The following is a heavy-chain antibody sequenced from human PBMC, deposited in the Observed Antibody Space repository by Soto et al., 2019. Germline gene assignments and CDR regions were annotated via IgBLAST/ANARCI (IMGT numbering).Heavy chain of an antibody. D-gene: IGHD4-17*01. CDR1: GCTFSSYA. Sequence: GGSLRLCCAASGCTFSSYAMSWVRQAPGKGLEWVSAISGSGGSTYYADSVKGRFTISRDNSKNTLYLQMNSLRAEDTAVYYCAIPAFTTVQNDAFDIWGQGTMVTVSS. J-gene: IGHJ3*02. V-gene: IGHV3-23*01. CDR2: ISGSGGST. CDR3: AIPAFTTVQNDAFDI.